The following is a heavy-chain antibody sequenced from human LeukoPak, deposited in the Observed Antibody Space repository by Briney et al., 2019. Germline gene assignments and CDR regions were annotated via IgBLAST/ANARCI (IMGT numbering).Heavy chain of an antibody. J-gene: IGHJ5*02. Sequence: PGGSLRLSCAASGFTFSSYSMNWVRQAPGKGLEWVSYISSSSSTIYYADSVKGRFTISRDNAENSLYLQMNSLRAEDTAGYYCQTLVADNWFDPWGQGTLVTVSS. CDR2: ISSSSSTI. D-gene: IGHD2-8*02. CDR1: GFTFSSYS. CDR3: QTLVADNWFDP. V-gene: IGHV3-48*04.